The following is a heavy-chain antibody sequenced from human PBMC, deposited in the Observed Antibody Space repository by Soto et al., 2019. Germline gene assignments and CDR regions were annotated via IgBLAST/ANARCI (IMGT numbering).Heavy chain of an antibody. J-gene: IGHJ4*02. D-gene: IGHD3-22*01. CDR3: AREQGGYYDSSPLDY. CDR2: INSDGSST. Sequence: GGSLRLSCAASGFTFSSYWMHWVRQAPGKGLVWVSRINSDGSSTSYADSVKGRFTISRDNAKNTLYLQMNSLRAEDTAVYYCAREQGGYYDSSPLDYWGQGTLVTVSS. CDR1: GFTFSSYW. V-gene: IGHV3-74*01.